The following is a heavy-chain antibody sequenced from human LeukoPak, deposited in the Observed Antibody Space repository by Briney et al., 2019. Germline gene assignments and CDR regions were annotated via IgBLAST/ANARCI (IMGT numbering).Heavy chain of an antibody. CDR1: GGSISRYY. CDR3: ARNYADVGGFFSYYFQF. V-gene: IGHV4-59*08. D-gene: IGHD2-15*01. J-gene: IGHJ4*02. CDR2: ITHSGFT. Sequence: SETLSLTCNVSGGSISRYYWSWIRQPPGQGLEWIGYITHSGFTSYNPSLKGRVTISVDTSKNQFSLRLTSVTAADTAVYYCARNYADVGGFFSYYFQFWGMGALVTVSS.